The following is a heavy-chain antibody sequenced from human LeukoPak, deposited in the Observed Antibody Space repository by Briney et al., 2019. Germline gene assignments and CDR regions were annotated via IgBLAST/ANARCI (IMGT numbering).Heavy chain of an antibody. V-gene: IGHV3-23*01. Sequence: PGGSLRLSCSASGFTFNSYAMSWVRPAPGKGLEWVSAISGSGGSTYYADSVKGRFTIPRDNSKNTLYLQMNSLRAEDTAVYYCAKEEKKYQLLYYFDYWGQGTLVTVSS. CDR2: ISGSGGST. CDR3: AKEEKKYQLLYYFDY. CDR1: GFTFNSYA. J-gene: IGHJ4*02. D-gene: IGHD2-2*02.